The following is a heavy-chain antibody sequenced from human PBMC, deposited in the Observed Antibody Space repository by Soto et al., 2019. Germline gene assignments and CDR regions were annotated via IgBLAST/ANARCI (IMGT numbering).Heavy chain of an antibody. CDR1: GYTFTGYY. CDR3: ARVEDYYDSSGYPDY. Sequence: ASVKVSCKASGYTFTGYYMHWVRQAPGQGLEWMGWISAYNGNTNYAQKLQGRVTMTTDTSTSTAYMELRSLRSDDTAVYYCARVEDYYDSSGYPDYWGQGTLVTVSS. V-gene: IGHV1-18*04. J-gene: IGHJ4*02. CDR2: ISAYNGNT. D-gene: IGHD3-22*01.